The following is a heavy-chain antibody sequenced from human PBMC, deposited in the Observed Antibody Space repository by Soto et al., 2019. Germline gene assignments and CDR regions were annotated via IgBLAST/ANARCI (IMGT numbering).Heavy chain of an antibody. J-gene: IGHJ3*01. CDR3: ARGDRGGFDL. D-gene: IGHD3-10*01. CDR1: GFTFSCCA. Sequence: GGSLRLSCAASGFTFSCCAMSWVRQAPGKGLDYVSTIHGDGDYIHYSDSVKGRFTISRDNARNTVSLQMSSLRAEDTAIYYCARGDRGGFDLWGHGTVVTVSS. CDR2: IHGDGDYI. V-gene: IGHV3-23*01.